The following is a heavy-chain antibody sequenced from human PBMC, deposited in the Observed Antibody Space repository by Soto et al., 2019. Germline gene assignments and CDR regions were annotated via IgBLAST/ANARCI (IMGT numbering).Heavy chain of an antibody. CDR1: GASISTFY. CDR2: GDYSGTT. D-gene: IGHD6-13*01. V-gene: IGHV4-59*01. CDR3: ARQSSFSSSRYLDY. J-gene: IGHJ4*02. Sequence: QVQLQESGPGLVKPSETLSLTCFVSGASISTFYWTWIRQPPGKGLEWIGYGDYSGTTNYNPSLMSRVTISVDMSKNQFSLKLSSVTAADTAVYYCARQSSFSSSRYLDYWGQGTLVTVSS.